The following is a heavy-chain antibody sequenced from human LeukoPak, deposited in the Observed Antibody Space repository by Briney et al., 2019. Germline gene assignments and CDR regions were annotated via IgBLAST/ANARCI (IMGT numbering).Heavy chain of an antibody. Sequence: ASVKVSCKASGYTFTGYYMHWVRQAPGQGLEWMGWINPNSGGTNYAQKFQGRVTMTRDTSISTAYMELSRLRSDDTAVYYCARDASTTVTSVWFDPWGQGTLSPSPQ. CDR1: GYTFTGYY. CDR3: ARDASTTVTSVWFDP. CDR2: INPNSGGT. V-gene: IGHV1-2*02. D-gene: IGHD4-17*01. J-gene: IGHJ5*02.